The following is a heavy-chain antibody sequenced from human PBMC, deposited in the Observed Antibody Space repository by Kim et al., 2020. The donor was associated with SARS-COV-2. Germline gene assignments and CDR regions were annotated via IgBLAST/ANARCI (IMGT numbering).Heavy chain of an antibody. D-gene: IGHD3-3*01. J-gene: IGHJ3*02. V-gene: IGHV3-13*01. CDR2: DT. Sequence: DTYYPGSVKGRFTISRENAKNSLYLQMNSLRAGDTAVYYCARASEGAFDIWGQGTMVTVSS. CDR3: ARASEGAFDI.